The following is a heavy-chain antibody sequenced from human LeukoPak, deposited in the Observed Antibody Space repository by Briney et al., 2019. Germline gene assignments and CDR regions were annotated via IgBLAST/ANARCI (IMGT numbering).Heavy chain of an antibody. V-gene: IGHV3-23*01. CDR2: ISGRDGRT. CDR1: GLSFYTYA. Sequence: GGSLRLSCGVSGLSFYTYAMSWVRQAPGKGLEWVSAISGRDGRTYYTDSVKGRFAISRDNSKNTLYLQMNSLRAEDTAVYYCCTSPSFGSSWYQFNYWGQGALVIVSS. D-gene: IGHD6-13*01. J-gene: IGHJ4*02. CDR3: CTSPSFGSSWYQFNY.